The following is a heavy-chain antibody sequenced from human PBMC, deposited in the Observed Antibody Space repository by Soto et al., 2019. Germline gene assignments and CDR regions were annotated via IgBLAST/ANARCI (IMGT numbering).Heavy chain of an antibody. Sequence: SEPLSLTCTVSGGSVSSSSYYWGWIRQPPGKGLEWIGSIYYSGSTYYNPSLKSRVTISVDTSKNQFSLKLSSVTAADTAVYYFARRAVVPAPRQGYGFWSGYVAGYGMDVWGQGTTV. J-gene: IGHJ6*02. V-gene: IGHV4-39*01. D-gene: IGHD3-3*01. CDR2: IYYSGST. CDR1: GGSVSSSSYY. CDR3: ARRAVVPAPRQGYGFWSGYVAGYGMDV.